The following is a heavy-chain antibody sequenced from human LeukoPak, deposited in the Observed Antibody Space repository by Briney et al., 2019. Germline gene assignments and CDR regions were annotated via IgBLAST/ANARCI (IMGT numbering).Heavy chain of an antibody. D-gene: IGHD3-10*01. CDR1: GFTFSSYA. CDR3: AKDYYYGSGSYWGAFDI. J-gene: IGHJ3*02. CDR2: IRGSGDST. Sequence: GGSLRLSCAASGFTFSSYAMTWVRQAPGRGLEWVSAIRGSGDSTYYADSVKGRFTVSRDNSKNTLYLQMNSLRAEDTAVYYCAKDYYYGSGSYWGAFDIWGQGTMVTVSS. V-gene: IGHV3-23*01.